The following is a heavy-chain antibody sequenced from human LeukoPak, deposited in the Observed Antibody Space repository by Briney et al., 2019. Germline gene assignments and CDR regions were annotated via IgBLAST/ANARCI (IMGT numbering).Heavy chain of an antibody. Sequence: GGSLRLSCAASGFTFSSYWMSWARQAPGKGLEWVANIKQDGSEKYYVDSVKGRFTISRDNAKNSLYLQMNSLRAEDTAVYYCAKDTSPQIRGVVAHWGQGTLVTVSS. CDR1: GFTFSSYW. J-gene: IGHJ4*02. D-gene: IGHD2-15*01. CDR2: IKQDGSEK. CDR3: AKDTSPQIRGVVAH. V-gene: IGHV3-7*01.